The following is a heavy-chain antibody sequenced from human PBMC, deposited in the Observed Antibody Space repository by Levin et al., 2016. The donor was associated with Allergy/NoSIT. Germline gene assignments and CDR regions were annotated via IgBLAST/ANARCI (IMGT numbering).Heavy chain of an antibody. J-gene: IGHJ5*02. CDR2: IYYSGST. D-gene: IGHD2-2*01. Sequence: WIRSPQGRDWSGLGYIYYSGSTNXNPSLKSRVTISVDTSKNQFSLKLSSVTAADTAVYYCARDLGGVSSTSSMLSFWFDPWGQGTLVTVSS. V-gene: IGHV4-59*01. CDR3: ARDLGGVSSTSSMLSFWFDP.